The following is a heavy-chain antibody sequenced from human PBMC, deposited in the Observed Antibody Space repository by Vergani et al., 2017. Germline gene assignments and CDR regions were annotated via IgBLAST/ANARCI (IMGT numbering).Heavy chain of an antibody. CDR1: GGSFSGYY. D-gene: IGHD6-13*01. J-gene: IGHJ4*02. Sequence: QVQLQQWGAGLLKPSETLSLTCAVYGGSFSGYYWSWIRQPPGKGLEWIGEINHSGSTNYNPSHKSRVTISVDTSKNQFSLKLSSVTAADTAVYYCARVRSSQQGDRVFDYWGQGTLVTVSS. CDR2: INHSGST. CDR3: ARVRSSQQGDRVFDY. V-gene: IGHV4-34*01.